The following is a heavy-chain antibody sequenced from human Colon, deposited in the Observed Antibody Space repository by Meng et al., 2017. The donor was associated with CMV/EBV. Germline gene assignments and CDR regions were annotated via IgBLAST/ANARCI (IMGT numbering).Heavy chain of an antibody. CDR3: TREGFDY. CDR2: IKPSTGDT. CDR1: GYTFTDYY. V-gene: IGHV1-2*06. Sequence: QVHLVQSGAEVKKPGASVKVSCTASGYTFTDYYIHWVRQAPGQGLEWMGRIKPSTGDTNYAQNFQGRVTVTRDTSISTVYMEVNSLTSDDTAVYYCTREGFDYWGQGALVTVSS. J-gene: IGHJ4*02.